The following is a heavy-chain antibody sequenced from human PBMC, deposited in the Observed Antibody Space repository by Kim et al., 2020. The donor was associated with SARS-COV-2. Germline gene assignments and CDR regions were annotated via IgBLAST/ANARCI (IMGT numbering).Heavy chain of an antibody. CDR3: ATDRTTMIVAVFMDYY. Sequence: SETLSLTCTVSGGSISGSSYYWGWIRQPTGKELEWIGSIYYSGSTSTNPSLKSGVTISVDTYKNQFSLKLSSVTAADTAVYYCATDRTTMIVAVFMDYY. J-gene: IGHJ6*01. CDR2: IYYSGST. CDR1: GGSISGSSYY. V-gene: IGHV4-39*07. D-gene: IGHD3-22*01.